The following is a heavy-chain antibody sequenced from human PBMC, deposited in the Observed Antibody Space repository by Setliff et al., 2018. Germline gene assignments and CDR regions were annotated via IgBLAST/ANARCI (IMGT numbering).Heavy chain of an antibody. D-gene: IGHD2-2*01. CDR1: GYSISSGYY. CDR3: ARKSRNIVVVPAAVIYYYYYYMDV. CDR2: IYHSGST. J-gene: IGHJ6*03. V-gene: IGHV4-38-2*01. Sequence: PSETLSLTCAVSGYSISSGYYWGRIRQPPGKGLEWTGSIYHSGSTNYHPSLKSRVTISVDTSKNQFSLKLSSVTAADTAVYYCARKSRNIVVVPAAVIYYYYYYMDVWGKGTTVTVSS.